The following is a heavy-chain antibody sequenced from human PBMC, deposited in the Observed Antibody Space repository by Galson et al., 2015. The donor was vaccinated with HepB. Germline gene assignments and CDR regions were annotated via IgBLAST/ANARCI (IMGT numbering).Heavy chain of an antibody. V-gene: IGHV7-4-1*02. J-gene: IGHJ6*02. CDR3: ARDILAGSAFGARNYYGMDV. D-gene: IGHD3-10*01. CDR2: INTNTGNP. Sequence: SVKVSCKASGYTFGSYAMNWVRQAPGQGLEWMGWINTNTGNPTYAQGFRGRFDFSLDTSVSTAYLQISSLKAEDTAVYYCARDILAGSAFGARNYYGMDVWGQGTTVTVSS. CDR1: GYTFGSYA.